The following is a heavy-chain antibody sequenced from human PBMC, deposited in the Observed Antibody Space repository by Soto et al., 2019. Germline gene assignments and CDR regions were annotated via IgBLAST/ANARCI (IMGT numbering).Heavy chain of an antibody. Sequence: QVQLVQSGAGVRMPGASVNVSCKTSGYIFTNYGVAWVRQAPGQGLELVAWISGYNGYPKHTQKFQGRVTMTTDTTTRTGYMELRNLRSDDTAVYYCARASAGALYDFWGQGTRVTVSS. CDR2: ISGYNGYP. CDR3: ARASAGALYDF. D-gene: IGHD6-13*01. CDR1: GYIFTNYG. J-gene: IGHJ4*02. V-gene: IGHV1-18*01.